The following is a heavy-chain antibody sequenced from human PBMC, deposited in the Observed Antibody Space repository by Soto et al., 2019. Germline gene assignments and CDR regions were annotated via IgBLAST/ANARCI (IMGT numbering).Heavy chain of an antibody. J-gene: IGHJ4*02. V-gene: IGHV3-21*04. CDR2: ISSSSDST. D-gene: IGHD2-21*01. Sequence: GSLRLSCAASGFTFSSYSMNWVRQAPGKGLEWVSSISSSSDSTAYGDSVEGRFTISRDTSKKALYLQMNSLRAEDTAVYYCARSAPLGVILYYFDYWGQGALVTVSS. CDR3: ARSAPLGVILYYFDY. CDR1: GFTFSSYS.